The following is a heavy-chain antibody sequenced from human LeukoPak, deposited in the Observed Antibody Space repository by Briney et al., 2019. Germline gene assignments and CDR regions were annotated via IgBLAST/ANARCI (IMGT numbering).Heavy chain of an antibody. CDR3: AKNERPYDSSGYYRALEDY. CDR1: GFTFDDYA. J-gene: IGHJ4*02. V-gene: IGHV3-43D*03. D-gene: IGHD3-22*01. CDR2: ISWDGGST. Sequence: PGGSLRLSCAASGFTFDDYAMHWVRQAPGKGLEWVSLISWDGGSTYYADSVKGRFTISRDNSKNSLYLQMNSLRAEDTAVYYCAKNERPYDSSGYYRALEDYWGQGTLVTVSS.